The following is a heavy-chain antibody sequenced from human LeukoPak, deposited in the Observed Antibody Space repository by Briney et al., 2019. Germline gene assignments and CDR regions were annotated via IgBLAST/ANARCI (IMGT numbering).Heavy chain of an antibody. CDR3: ARGPYYYDSSGYLSGSAFDI. J-gene: IGHJ3*02. CDR2: INPNSGGT. V-gene: IGHV1-2*02. Sequence: ASVKVSCKASGYTFTGYYMHWVRQAPGQGLEWMGWINPNSGGTNYAQKFQGRVTMTRDTSISTAYMELSRLRSDDTAVYYCARGPYYYDSSGYLSGSAFDIWGQGTMVTVSS. D-gene: IGHD3-22*01. CDR1: GYTFTGYY.